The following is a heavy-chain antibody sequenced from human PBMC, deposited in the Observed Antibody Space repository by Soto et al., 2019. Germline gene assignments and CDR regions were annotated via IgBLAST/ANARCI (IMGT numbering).Heavy chain of an antibody. D-gene: IGHD6-19*01. V-gene: IGHV4-34*01. CDR1: GASLSGVY. CDR2: INHSGSA. J-gene: IGHJ6*02. Sequence: QVQLQQWGAGLLKPSETLSLTCGVSGASLSGVYWTWIRQTPGRGLEWIGEINHSGSAYYNPALGDRVAISVDTSKMLFSFSLPSVTAADTGRYYCARAFKGIIENTGWPKPYFYGLDVWAQGTAVIVSS. CDR3: ARAFKGIIENTGWPKPYFYGLDV.